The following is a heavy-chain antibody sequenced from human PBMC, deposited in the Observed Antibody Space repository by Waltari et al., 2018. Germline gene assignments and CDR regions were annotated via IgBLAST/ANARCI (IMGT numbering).Heavy chain of an antibody. CDR3: AREGGTSGYSGYVDY. CDR2: MSYDGFSK. J-gene: IGHJ4*02. Sequence: QVQLVESGGGVVQPGRSLRLSCAAPELMFTTSIIHWVRQAPGKGLEWVAAMSYDGFSKYYADSVKGRFTIGRDDSKNTVYVQINSLTVEDTAVYYCAREGGTSGYSGYVDYWGQGTLLTVSS. CDR1: ELMFTTSI. V-gene: IGHV3-30*01. D-gene: IGHD2-15*01.